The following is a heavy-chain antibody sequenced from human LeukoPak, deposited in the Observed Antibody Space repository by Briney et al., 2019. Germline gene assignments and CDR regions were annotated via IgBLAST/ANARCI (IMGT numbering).Heavy chain of an antibody. CDR1: GFTFSSYG. CDR3: AKDLKIPGDYVFDY. Sequence: PGGSLRLSCAASGFTFSSYGMHWVRQAPGKGLEWVAVISYDGSNKYYADSVKGRFTISRDNSKNTLYLQMNSLRAEDTAVYYCAKDLKIPGDYVFDYWGQGTLVTVSS. V-gene: IGHV3-30*18. D-gene: IGHD4-17*01. J-gene: IGHJ4*02. CDR2: ISYDGSNK.